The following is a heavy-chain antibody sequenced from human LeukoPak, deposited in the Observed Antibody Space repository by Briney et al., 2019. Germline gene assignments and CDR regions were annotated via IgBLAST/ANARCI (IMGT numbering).Heavy chain of an antibody. CDR1: GFTFSSYS. CDR3: ARAWDYDILTGYAFDI. D-gene: IGHD3-9*01. CDR2: ISTSSSPI. Sequence: PGGSLRLSCAASGFTFSSYSMNWVRQAPGKGLEWVSYISTSSSPIYYADSVKGRFTISRDNAKNSLYLQMNSLRAEDTAVYYCARAWDYDILTGYAFDIWGQGTMVTVSS. V-gene: IGHV3-48*01. J-gene: IGHJ3*02.